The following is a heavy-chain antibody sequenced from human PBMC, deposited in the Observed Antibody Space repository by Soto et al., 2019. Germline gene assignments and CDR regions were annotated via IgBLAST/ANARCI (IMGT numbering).Heavy chain of an antibody. J-gene: IGHJ6*02. D-gene: IGHD6-13*01. CDR2: ISYDGSNK. Sequence: GGSLRLSCAASGFTLSSYAMHWVRQAPGKGLEWVAVISYDGSNKYYADSVKGRFTISRDNSKNTLYLQMNSLRAEDTAVYYCARDQQQLATKYYYGMDVWGQGATVTVSS. CDR1: GFTLSSYA. V-gene: IGHV3-30-3*01. CDR3: ARDQQQLATKYYYGMDV.